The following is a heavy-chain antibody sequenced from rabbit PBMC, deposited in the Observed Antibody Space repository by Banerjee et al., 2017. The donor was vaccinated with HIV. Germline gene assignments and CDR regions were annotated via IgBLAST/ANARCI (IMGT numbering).Heavy chain of an antibody. V-gene: IGHV1S40*01. D-gene: IGHD1-1*01. CDR3: VRRHISESGAYYDL. J-gene: IGHJ4*01. CDR2: IATGDANT. CDR1: GFSFSSSYW. Sequence: QSLEESGGDLVKPGASLTLTCTASGFSFSSSYWICWVRQAPGKGLEWIACIATGDANTYYASWAKGRFTISKTSSTTVTLQMTSLTAADTATYFCVRRHISESGAYYDLWGPGTLVTVS.